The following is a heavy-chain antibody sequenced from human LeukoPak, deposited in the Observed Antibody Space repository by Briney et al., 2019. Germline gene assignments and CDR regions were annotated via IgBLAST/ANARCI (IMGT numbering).Heavy chain of an antibody. CDR1: GFTFSSYA. V-gene: IGHV3-23*01. J-gene: IGHJ4*02. D-gene: IGHD3-10*01. CDR2: TSGSGGST. Sequence: GGSLRLSCAASGFTFSSYAMSWVRQAPGKGLEWVSGTSGSGGSTYYADSVKGRFTISRDNAKNSLYLQMNSLRAEDTAVYYCARDISPLWFGEFDYWGQGTLVTVSS. CDR3: ARDISPLWFGEFDY.